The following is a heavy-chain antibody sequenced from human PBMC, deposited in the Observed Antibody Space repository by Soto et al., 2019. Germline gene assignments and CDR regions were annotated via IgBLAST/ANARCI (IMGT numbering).Heavy chain of an antibody. Sequence: SETLSLTCTVSGGSISSYYWSWIRQPPGKGLEWIGYIFYSGSTNYNPSLQSRVTISVDTSQNQFSLKLSSVTAADTAVYYCARYSGTYYDFDYWGQGTLVTVSS. CDR2: IFYSGST. V-gene: IGHV4-59*01. CDR3: ARYSGTYYDFDY. J-gene: IGHJ4*02. CDR1: GGSISSYY. D-gene: IGHD1-26*01.